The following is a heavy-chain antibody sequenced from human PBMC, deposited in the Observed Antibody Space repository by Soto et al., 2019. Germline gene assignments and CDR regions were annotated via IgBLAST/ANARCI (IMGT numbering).Heavy chain of an antibody. D-gene: IGHD3-10*01. CDR3: AKSRVARGRGYFEL. CDR2: IGTTGGDT. J-gene: IGHJ2*01. V-gene: IGHV3-23*01. CDR1: GFSFSPYP. Sequence: EVQLLESGGSLVLPGGSLRLSCAASGFSFSPYPMSWVRQAPVNGLEWVSTIGTTGGDTYYPDFVKGRFTISRDDSKNNVYLQMSSLREEDSAIYYCAKSRVARGRGYFELWGRGALVIVSS.